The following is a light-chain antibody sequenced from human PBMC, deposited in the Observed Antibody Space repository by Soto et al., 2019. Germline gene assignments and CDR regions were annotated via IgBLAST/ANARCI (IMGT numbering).Light chain of an antibody. CDR3: QQRSNWPPLT. J-gene: IGKJ4*01. V-gene: IGKV3-11*01. CDR2: DAS. Sequence: EIVLTQSPATLSLSPGERATLSCRASQNVNNYLAWYQQKPGQAPRLLIYDASNRATGIPARFSGSGSGTDFTLTISSLETEDFAVYYCQQRSNWPPLTFGGGTKVEMK. CDR1: QNVNNY.